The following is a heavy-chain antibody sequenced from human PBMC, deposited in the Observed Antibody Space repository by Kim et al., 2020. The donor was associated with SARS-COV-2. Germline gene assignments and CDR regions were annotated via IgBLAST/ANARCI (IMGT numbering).Heavy chain of an antibody. D-gene: IGHD4-17*01. CDR1: GFTFSSSA. J-gene: IGHJ5*02. CDR2: ISGSGGST. V-gene: IGHV3-23*01. Sequence: GGSLRLSCAGSGFTFSSSAMSWVRQAPGKGLEWVSAISGSGGSTYYADSVRGRFTISRDNSKNTLYLQMNSLRVEDAAAYYCAKGALLAVTTDFDPWGQGNLVTVSS. CDR3: AKGALLAVTTDFDP.